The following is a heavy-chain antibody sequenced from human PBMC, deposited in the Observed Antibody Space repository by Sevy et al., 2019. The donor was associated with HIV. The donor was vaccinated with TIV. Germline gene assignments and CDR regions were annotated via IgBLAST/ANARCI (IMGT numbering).Heavy chain of an antibody. CDR3: ARGENDDEFFQY. Sequence: GSPRLSCTVSGFIFSNFAMHWVRQAPGKGLEWVAVTSYDGSHKYYADSVKGRFTVSRDNSRNILSLEMNSLRRDDTAVYYCARGENDDEFFQYWGQGTLVTVSS. CDR2: TSYDGSHK. J-gene: IGHJ1*01. D-gene: IGHD1-26*01. V-gene: IGHV3-30*04. CDR1: GFIFSNFA.